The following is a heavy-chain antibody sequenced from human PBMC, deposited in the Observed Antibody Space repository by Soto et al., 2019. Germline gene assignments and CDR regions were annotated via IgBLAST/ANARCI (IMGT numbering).Heavy chain of an antibody. CDR2: IYYSGST. D-gene: IGHD2-15*01. CDR1: GGSISSGGYY. Sequence: SETLSLTCTVSGGSISSGGYYCSWIRQHPGKGLEWIGYIYYSGSTYYNPSLKSRVTISVDTSKNQFSLKLSSVTAADTAVYYCARDLGTPPKGYCSGGSCYGGDYYYYGMDVWGQGTTVTVS. CDR3: ARDLGTPPKGYCSGGSCYGGDYYYYGMDV. J-gene: IGHJ6*02. V-gene: IGHV4-31*03.